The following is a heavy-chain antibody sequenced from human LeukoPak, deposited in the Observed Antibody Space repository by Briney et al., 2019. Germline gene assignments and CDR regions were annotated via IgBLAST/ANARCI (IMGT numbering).Heavy chain of an antibody. Sequence: PGGSLRLSCAASGFTFSSYGMSWVRQAPGKGLGWASTIIGVPDDNTYYADSVKGRFTISRDNSRNTLYLQMNSLRAEDTAIYFCAKDFAISLRFGEDYYGMDVWGQGTTVTVSS. J-gene: IGHJ6*02. V-gene: IGHV3-23*01. CDR1: GFTFSSYG. D-gene: IGHD3-10*01. CDR2: IIGVPDDNT. CDR3: AKDFAISLRFGEDYYGMDV.